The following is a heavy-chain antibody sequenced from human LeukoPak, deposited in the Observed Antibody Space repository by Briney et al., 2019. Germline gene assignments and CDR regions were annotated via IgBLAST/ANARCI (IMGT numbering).Heavy chain of an antibody. J-gene: IGHJ4*02. CDR2: ISSSGSTM. CDR3: ARDEGLRYFDY. V-gene: IGHV3-48*03. Sequence: GGSLRLSCAASGFTFSSYEMNWVRQAPGKGLEWVSYISSSGSTMYYADSVKGRFTISRDNAKNPLYLQMNSLRAEGTAVYYCARDEGLRYFDYWGQGTLVTVSS. CDR1: GFTFSSYE. D-gene: IGHD3-9*01.